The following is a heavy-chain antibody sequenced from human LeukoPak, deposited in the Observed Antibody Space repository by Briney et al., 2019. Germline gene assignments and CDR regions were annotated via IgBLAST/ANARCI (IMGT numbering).Heavy chain of an antibody. CDR3: ARLVGNSWFDY. V-gene: IGHV6-1*01. CDR2: TYYRSKWYS. CDR1: GDSVSSNSAT. Sequence: RSQTLSLTCAISGDSVSSNSATWNWFRQSPSRGLEWLGRTYYRSKWYSDYAVSVESRITINPDTSKNQFSLQLISVTPEDTALYYCARLVGNSWFDYRGQGILVTVSS. J-gene: IGHJ4*02. D-gene: IGHD6-13*01.